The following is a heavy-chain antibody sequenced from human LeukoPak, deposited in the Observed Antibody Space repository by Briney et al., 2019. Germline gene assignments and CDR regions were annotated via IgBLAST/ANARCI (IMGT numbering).Heavy chain of an antibody. V-gene: IGHV3-7*03. CDR1: GFIFSSYW. J-gene: IGHJ6*03. CDR3: AKIGRSYDFWTGYYEEEVDYMDV. D-gene: IGHD3-3*01. Sequence: WGSLRLSCEVSGFIFSSYWMSWVRQAPGKGLEWVGNINQEGSERNHGDSVKGRFTISRDNSKNTLYLQMNSLRAEDTAVYYCAKIGRSYDFWTGYYEEEVDYMDVWGKGTTVTVSS. CDR2: INQEGSER.